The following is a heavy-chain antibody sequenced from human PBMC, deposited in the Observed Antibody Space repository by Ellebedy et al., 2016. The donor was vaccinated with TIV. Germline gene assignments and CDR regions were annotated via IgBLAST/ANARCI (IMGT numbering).Heavy chain of an antibody. D-gene: IGHD5-18*01. CDR3: ARDRGGTAMVPWYYYGMDV. Sequence: GGSLRLSCAASGFTFNSYNMNWVRQAPGKGLEWVSYISSTASTIYYADSVKGRFTISRDNSKNTLLLQMNSLRAEDTAVYYCARDRGGTAMVPWYYYGMDVWGRGTTVTVSS. J-gene: IGHJ6*02. CDR2: ISSTASTI. CDR1: GFTFNSYN. V-gene: IGHV3-48*01.